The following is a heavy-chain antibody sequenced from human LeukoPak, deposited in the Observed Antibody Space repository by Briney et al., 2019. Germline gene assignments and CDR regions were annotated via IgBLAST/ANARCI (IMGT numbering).Heavy chain of an antibody. CDR2: IYYSGST. J-gene: IGHJ4*02. Sequence: SDTLSLTCTVSGGSSSSYYWSWIRQPPGKGLEWIGYIYYSGSTNYNPSLKSRVTISVDTSKNQFSLNLISVTAADTAVYYCARASSYTGHLGWWGQGTLVTVSS. V-gene: IGHV4-59*08. D-gene: IGHD2-2*01. CDR1: GGSSSSYY. CDR3: ARASSYTGHLGW.